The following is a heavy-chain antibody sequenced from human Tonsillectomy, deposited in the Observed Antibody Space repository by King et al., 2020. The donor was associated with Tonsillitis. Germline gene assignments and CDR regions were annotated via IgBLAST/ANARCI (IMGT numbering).Heavy chain of an antibody. V-gene: IGHV3-30*04. CDR2: VSYDGSDK. CDR1: GFTFSSYA. Sequence: VQLVESGGGVVQPGRSLRLSCAASGFTFSSYAMYWVRQAPGKGLEWVAIVSYDGSDKYYADSVKGRFTISRDNSKNTLYLQMNSLRAEDTAVYYCARDGGEDDCSGGSCYLDYWGQGTLVTVSS. J-gene: IGHJ4*02. D-gene: IGHD2-15*01. CDR3: ARDGGEDDCSGGSCYLDY.